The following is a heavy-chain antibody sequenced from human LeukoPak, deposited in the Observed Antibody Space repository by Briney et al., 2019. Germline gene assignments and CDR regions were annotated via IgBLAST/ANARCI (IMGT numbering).Heavy chain of an antibody. J-gene: IGHJ4*02. V-gene: IGHV3-21*04. CDR1: GFTFSSYS. CDR2: ISSSSSYI. CDR3: ARIICSGGSCYSGAFDY. D-gene: IGHD2-15*01. Sequence: GGSLRLSCAASGFTFSSYSMNWVRQAPGKGLEWVSSISSSSSYIYYADSVKGRFTVSRDNAKNSLYLQMTSLRSEDTAVYYCARIICSGGSCYSGAFDYWGQGTLVTVSS.